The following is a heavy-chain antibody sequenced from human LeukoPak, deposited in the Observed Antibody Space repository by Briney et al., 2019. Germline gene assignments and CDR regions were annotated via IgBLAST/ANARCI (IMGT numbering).Heavy chain of an antibody. D-gene: IGHD1-14*01. V-gene: IGHV1-2*02. CDR1: GYTFTSYG. CDR3: ARSHRGGDY. Sequence: ASVKVSCKASGYTFTSYGISWVRQAPGQGLEWMGWINPDSGGTNYARKFQGRVTMTRDTSISTAYMELSRLRSDDTAVYYCARSHRGGDYWGQGTLVTVSS. J-gene: IGHJ4*02. CDR2: INPDSGGT.